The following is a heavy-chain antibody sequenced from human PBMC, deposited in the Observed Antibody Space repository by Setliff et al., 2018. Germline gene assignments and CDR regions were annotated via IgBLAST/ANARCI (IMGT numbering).Heavy chain of an antibody. CDR2: INHYGST. Sequence: SETLSLTCAVYDGSFSDYYWSWIRQPPGKGLEWIGEINHYGSTKYKSSLKSRVTISVDTPKNQFSLKLHSVTAADTAVYFCARGFSYGVTTYGFDIWGHGTMVTVSS. CDR1: DGSFSDYY. J-gene: IGHJ3*02. V-gene: IGHV4-34*01. CDR3: ARGFSYGVTTYGFDI. D-gene: IGHD2-21*02.